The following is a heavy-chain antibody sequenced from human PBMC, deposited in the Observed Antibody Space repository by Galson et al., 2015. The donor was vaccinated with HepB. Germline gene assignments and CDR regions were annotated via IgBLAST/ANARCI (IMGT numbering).Heavy chain of an antibody. V-gene: IGHV1-58*01. CDR2: IVVGSGNT. Sequence: SVKVSCKASGFTFTSSAVQWVRQARGQRLEWIGWIVVGSGNTKYAQKFQERVTITRDMSTSTAYMELSSLRSEDTAVYYCAAVPNYDSSGYSDYWGQGTLVTVSS. CDR3: AAVPNYDSSGYSDY. J-gene: IGHJ4*02. D-gene: IGHD3-22*01. CDR1: GFTFTSSA.